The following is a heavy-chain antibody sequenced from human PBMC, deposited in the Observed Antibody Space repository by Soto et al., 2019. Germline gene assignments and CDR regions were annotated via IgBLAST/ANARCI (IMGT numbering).Heavy chain of an antibody. J-gene: IGHJ4*02. Sequence: GGSLRLSCAASGFTFSSYAMSWVRQAPGKGLEWVSAISGSGGSTYYADSVKGRFTISRDNSKNTLYLQMNSLRAEDTAVYYRAKELPWRPDEYSSSSSDWGQGTLVTVSS. CDR3: AKELPWRPDEYSSSSSD. CDR2: ISGSGGST. V-gene: IGHV3-23*01. CDR1: GFTFSSYA. D-gene: IGHD6-6*01.